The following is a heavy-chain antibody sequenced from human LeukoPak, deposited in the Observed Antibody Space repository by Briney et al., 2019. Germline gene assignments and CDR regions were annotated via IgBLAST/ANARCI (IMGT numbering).Heavy chain of an antibody. CDR1: GRPLRNSGYF. J-gene: IGHJ5*02. CDR3: ARLPNYYGSGSYYNANWFDP. D-gene: IGHD3-10*01. V-gene: IGHV4-39*01. Sequence: NPSDPLSLPCTLSGRPLRNSGYFWGGIPQPPGRGLEGIGSIFSRGSTYYTPSLKCRDTISVDTSKTQFSLRLSSVTAADTAVYYCARLPNYYGSGSYYNANWFDPWGQGTRVTVSS. CDR2: IFSRGST.